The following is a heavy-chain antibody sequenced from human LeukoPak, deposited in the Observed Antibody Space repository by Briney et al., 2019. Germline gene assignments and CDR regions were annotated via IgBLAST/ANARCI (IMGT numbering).Heavy chain of an antibody. Sequence: GRSLRLSCAASGFTFSSYGMHWVRQAPGKGLEWVAVIWYDGSNKYYADSVKGRFTISRDNSKNTLYLQMNSLRAEDTAVYYCASPPPRHYYDSSGPLGYWGQGSLVTVSS. CDR2: IWYDGSNK. V-gene: IGHV3-30*19. CDR1: GFTFSSYG. J-gene: IGHJ4*02. CDR3: ASPPPRHYYDSSGPLGY. D-gene: IGHD3-22*01.